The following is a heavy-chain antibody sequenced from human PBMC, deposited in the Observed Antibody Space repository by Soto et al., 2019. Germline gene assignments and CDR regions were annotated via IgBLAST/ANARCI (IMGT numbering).Heavy chain of an antibody. J-gene: IGHJ4*02. V-gene: IGHV4-4*02. CDR1: IRINNW. D-gene: IGHD2-15*01. Sequence: LSLTCAVSIRINNWLSWVRQPPGKGLEWIGEIHPSGTARYSSSLKSRVTISVVQSNIQFSLTLSSVTAADTAVYYCATYLTPYTFDYWGQGALVTVSS. CDR2: IHPSGTA. CDR3: ATYLTPYTFDY.